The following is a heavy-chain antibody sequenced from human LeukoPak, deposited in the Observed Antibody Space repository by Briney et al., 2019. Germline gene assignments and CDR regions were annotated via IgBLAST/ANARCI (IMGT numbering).Heavy chain of an antibody. J-gene: IGHJ5*02. CDR3: ARDSRWLRGLNWFDP. CDR2: MNPNSGNT. D-gene: IGHD5-12*01. CDR1: GYTFTSYD. V-gene: IGHV1-8*01. Sequence: ASVKVSCKASGYTFTSYDINWVRQATGQGLEWMGWMNPNSGNTGYAQKFQGRVTMTRNTSISTAYMELSSLRSEDTAVYYCARDSRWLRGLNWFDPWGQGTLVTVSS.